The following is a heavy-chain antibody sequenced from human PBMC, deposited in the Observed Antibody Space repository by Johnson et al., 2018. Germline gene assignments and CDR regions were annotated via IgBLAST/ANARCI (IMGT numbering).Heavy chain of an antibody. CDR3: KRQGIAGTRRVTYDYCMDV. D-gene: IGHD1-20*01. J-gene: IGHJ6*03. CDR1: GGSFSDYF. V-gene: IGHV4-34*01. CDR2: INHRGST. Sequence: QVQLQQWGAGLLKPSETLSLTCAVYGGSFSDYFWTWIRQPPGKGLEWTGEINHRGSTNYRPSLKSRVTMSLDTSKNQLSLELSSVAAADTAGYYGKRQGIAGTRRVTYDYCMDVWGKGTTVTVSS.